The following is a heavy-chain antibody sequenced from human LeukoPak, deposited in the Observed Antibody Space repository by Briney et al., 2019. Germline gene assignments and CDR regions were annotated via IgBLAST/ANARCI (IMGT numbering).Heavy chain of an antibody. CDR3: ARDFRFLDDY. CDR1: GFTFSTFA. V-gene: IGHV3-23*01. D-gene: IGHD3-3*01. J-gene: IGHJ4*02. CDR2: IFPSGGEI. Sequence: GGSLRLSCAASGFTFSTFAMIWVRQPPGKGLEWVSSIFPSGGEIHYADSVRGRFTISRDNSKSTLSLQMNSLRAEDTAVYYCARDFRFLDDYWGQGTLVTVSS.